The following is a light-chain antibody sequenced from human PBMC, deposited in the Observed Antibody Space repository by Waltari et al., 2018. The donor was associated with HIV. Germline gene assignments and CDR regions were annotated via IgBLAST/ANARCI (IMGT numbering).Light chain of an antibody. Sequence: QSALTQPPSASGSPGQSVTISCTGTSGDVGNYNYVSWYQKHPGKAPKWIRFDVNERPSGVPDRFFGSKSGNTASLTVSGLQADDEADYFCSAYGGSYNRLLFGGGTKLTVL. J-gene: IGLJ2*01. CDR3: SAYGGSYNRLL. CDR2: DVN. CDR1: SGDVGNYNY. V-gene: IGLV2-8*01.